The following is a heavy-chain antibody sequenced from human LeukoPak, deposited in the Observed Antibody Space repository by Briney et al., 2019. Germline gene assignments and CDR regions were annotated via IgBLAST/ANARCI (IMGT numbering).Heavy chain of an antibody. D-gene: IGHD3-3*01. CDR3: ARGSPDFWSPYNWFDP. CDR1: GFTFSDYY. CDR2: ISSSGSTI. J-gene: IGHJ5*02. Sequence: GGSLRLSCAASGFTFSDYYMSWIRQAPGKGLVWVSYISSSGSTIYYADSVKGRFTISRDNAKNSLYLQMNSLRAEDTAVYYCARGSPDFWSPYNWFDPWGQGTLVTVSS. V-gene: IGHV3-11*04.